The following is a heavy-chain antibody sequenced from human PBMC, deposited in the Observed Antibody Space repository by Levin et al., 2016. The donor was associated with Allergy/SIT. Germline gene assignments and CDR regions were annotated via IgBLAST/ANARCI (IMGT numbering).Heavy chain of an antibody. Sequence: SGPTLVKPTQTLTLTCTVSGFSLSTTGLCLTWIRQTPGKALEWLARIDWDDDKAYNRSLRTRLTISRDTSRNQVFLKMTNMDHLDTATYYCARSNSPLYYYGMDVWGQGTTVTVS. V-gene: IGHV2-70*11. J-gene: IGHJ6*02. D-gene: IGHD4-23*01. CDR1: GFSLSTTGLC. CDR2: IDWDDDK. CDR3: ARSNSPLYYYGMDV.